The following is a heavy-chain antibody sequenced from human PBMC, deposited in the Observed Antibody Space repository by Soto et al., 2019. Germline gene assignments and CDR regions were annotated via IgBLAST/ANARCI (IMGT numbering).Heavy chain of an antibody. CDR3: ARGLGLDPYYYYGMDV. J-gene: IGHJ6*02. CDR1: GFTFSSYS. V-gene: IGHV3-48*02. Sequence: EVQLVESGGGLVQPGGSLRLSCAASGFTFSSYSMNWVRQAPGKGLEWVSYISSSSSTIYYADSVKGRFTISRDNAKNSLYRQMNSLRDEDTAVYYCARGLGLDPYYYYGMDVWGQGTTVTVSS. D-gene: IGHD6-19*01. CDR2: ISSSSSTI.